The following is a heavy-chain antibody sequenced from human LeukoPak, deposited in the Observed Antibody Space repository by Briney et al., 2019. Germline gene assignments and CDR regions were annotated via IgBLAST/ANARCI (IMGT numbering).Heavy chain of an antibody. CDR3: ARDWGSSMTTVTTGDY. Sequence: ASVKVSCKASGGTFSSYAISWVRQAPRQGLEWMGRIIPILGIANYAQKFQGRVTTTADKSTSTAYMELSSLRSEDTAVYYCARDWGSSMTTVTTGDYWGQGTLVTVSS. J-gene: IGHJ4*02. V-gene: IGHV1-69*04. D-gene: IGHD4-17*01. CDR1: GGTFSSYA. CDR2: IIPILGIA.